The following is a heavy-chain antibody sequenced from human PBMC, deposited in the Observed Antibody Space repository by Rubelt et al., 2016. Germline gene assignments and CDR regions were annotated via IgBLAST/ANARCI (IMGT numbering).Heavy chain of an antibody. J-gene: IGHJ4*02. D-gene: IGHD6-13*01. CDR2: ISFDGNNK. CDR3: ARDGGAAAAGTLDY. V-gene: IGHV3-30*04. Sequence: GLEWVAVISFDGNNKYYADSVKGRFTISRDNSENTLFLQVNSLRADDTAMYYCARDGGAAAAGTLDYWGQGTLVTVSS.